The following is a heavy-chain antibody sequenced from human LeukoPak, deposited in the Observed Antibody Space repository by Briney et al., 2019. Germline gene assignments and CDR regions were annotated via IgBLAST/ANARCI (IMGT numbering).Heavy chain of an antibody. D-gene: IGHD3-10*01. CDR1: GFTFSSYA. J-gene: IGHJ4*02. CDR2: ISGSGGST. CDR3: AREITMVRGVTTD. Sequence: PGGSLRLSCAASGFTFSSYAMSWVRLAPGKGLEWVSAISGSGGSTYYADSVKGRFTISRDNSKNTLYLQMNSLRAEDTAVYYCAREITMVRGVTTDWGQGTLVTVSS. V-gene: IGHV3-23*01.